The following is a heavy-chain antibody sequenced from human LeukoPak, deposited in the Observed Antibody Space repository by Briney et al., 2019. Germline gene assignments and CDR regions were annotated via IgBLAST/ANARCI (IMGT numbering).Heavy chain of an antibody. CDR2: ISYDGSNK. V-gene: IGHV3-30*03. CDR1: GFTFSSYG. J-gene: IGHJ3*02. Sequence: PGRSLRLSCAASGFTFSSYGMQWVPQAPGKGLEWVAVISYDGSNKYYADSVKGRFTIPRDNSKNTLYLQMNSLRAEDTAVYYCATFSDAFDIWGQGTMVTVSS. CDR3: ATFSDAFDI.